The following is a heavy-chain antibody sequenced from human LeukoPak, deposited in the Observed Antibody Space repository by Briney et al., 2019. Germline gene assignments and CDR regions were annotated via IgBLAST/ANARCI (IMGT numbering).Heavy chain of an antibody. V-gene: IGHV4-4*02. Sequence: SGTLSLTCAVSGDSISSSNWWSWVRQPPGKGLEWIGEIYHSGSTNYNPSLKSRVTISVDKSKNQFSLKLSSVTAADTAVYYCARVRTPHWTHSSIFDYWGQGTLVTVSS. J-gene: IGHJ4*02. D-gene: IGHD3/OR15-3a*01. CDR3: ARVRTPHWTHSSIFDY. CDR1: GDSISSSNW. CDR2: IYHSGST.